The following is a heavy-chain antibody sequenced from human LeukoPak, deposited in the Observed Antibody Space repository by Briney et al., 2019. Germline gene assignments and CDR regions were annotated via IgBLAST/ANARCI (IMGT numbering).Heavy chain of an antibody. J-gene: IGHJ4*02. V-gene: IGHV1-46*01. CDR1: GYTXTSYY. CDR2: INPSGGST. Sequence: ASVKVSCKASGYTXTSYYIHRVRQAPGQGLEWMGIINPSGGSTSYAQKFQGRVTMTRDTSTSTVYMELSSLRSEDTAVYYCARDLEFGLVYFDYWGQGTLVTVSS. D-gene: IGHD3-3*01. CDR3: ARDLEFGLVYFDY.